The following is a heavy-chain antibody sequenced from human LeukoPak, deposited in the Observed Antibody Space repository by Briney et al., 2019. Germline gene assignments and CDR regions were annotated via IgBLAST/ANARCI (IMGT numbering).Heavy chain of an antibody. J-gene: IGHJ4*02. D-gene: IGHD6-19*01. Sequence: ASETLSLTCTVSGGSISSYYWSWTRQPPGKGLEWIGYIYYSGSTNYNPSLKSRVTILLDTSKNQFSLKLSAVTAADTAVYYCARADGYSSGWYFDHWGQGTLVTVSS. CDR1: GGSISSYY. CDR2: IYYSGST. V-gene: IGHV4-59*01. CDR3: ARADGYSSGWYFDH.